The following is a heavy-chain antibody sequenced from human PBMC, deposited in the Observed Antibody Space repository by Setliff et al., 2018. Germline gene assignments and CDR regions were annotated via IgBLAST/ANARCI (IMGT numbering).Heavy chain of an antibody. D-gene: IGHD6-19*01. V-gene: IGHV1-2*02. J-gene: IGHJ5*02. CDR3: VKPSTGWYWFET. CDR1: GYTFTRYY. Sequence: ASVKVSCKTSGYTFTRYYIHWVRQAPGQGLEWVGWTNPHTGSKEFAPRFLGRVTLTTDTSIDTAFMELSRLSSDDTAVYFCVKPSTGWYWFETWGQGTLVTVSS. CDR2: TNPHTGSK.